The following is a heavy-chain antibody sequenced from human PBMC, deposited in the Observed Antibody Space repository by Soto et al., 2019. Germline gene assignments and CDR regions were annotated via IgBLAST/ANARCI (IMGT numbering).Heavy chain of an antibody. CDR1: VGSISIYY. CDR3: ARKAAAGMDV. Sequence: PSEALALACTVSVGSISIYYWSWIRQPPGKGLEWIGYIYYSGSTNYNPSLKSRVTISVDTSKNQFSLKLSSVTAADTAVYYCARKAAAGMDVWGQGTTVTVSS. D-gene: IGHD6-13*01. J-gene: IGHJ6*01. V-gene: IGHV4-59*01. CDR2: IYYSGST.